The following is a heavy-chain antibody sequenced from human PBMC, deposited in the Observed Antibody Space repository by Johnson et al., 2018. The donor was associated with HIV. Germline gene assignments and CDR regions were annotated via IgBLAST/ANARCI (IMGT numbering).Heavy chain of an antibody. J-gene: IGHJ3*01. Sequence: EVHLVESGGGLVQPGRSLRLSCAASGFNFDDYAMHWVRQAPGKGLEWVSGISWNSASIDYVDSVKGRFPISSDNARNSLYLQMNSLKTEDTAVSYCVRVPDNSWYNAAFDVGGQGTVVTVSS. CDR1: GFNFDDYA. D-gene: IGHD1-1*01. CDR3: VRVPDNSWYNAAFDV. CDR2: ISWNSASI. V-gene: IGHV3-9*01.